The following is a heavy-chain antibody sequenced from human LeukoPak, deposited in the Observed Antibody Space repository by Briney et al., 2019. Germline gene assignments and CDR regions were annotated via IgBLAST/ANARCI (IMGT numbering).Heavy chain of an antibody. CDR1: GYSFASYG. CDR2: ISPYNGDT. J-gene: IGHJ6*02. Sequence: ASVKVSCKASGYSFASYGISWVRQAPGQGLEWVGWISPYNGDTKYAQSVQGRVTMTIDTITTTAYMELRSLRSDDTAVYYCARKGEPGSTNLYHYYGLDVWGQGTTVTVSS. CDR3: ARKGEPGSTNLYHYYGLDV. V-gene: IGHV1-18*01. D-gene: IGHD1-14*01.